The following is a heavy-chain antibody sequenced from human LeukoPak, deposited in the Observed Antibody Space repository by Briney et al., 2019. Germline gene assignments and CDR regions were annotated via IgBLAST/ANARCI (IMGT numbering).Heavy chain of an antibody. CDR1: GFTFSNSA. V-gene: IGHV3-23*01. J-gene: IGHJ4*02. D-gene: IGHD1-26*01. Sequence: GGSLRLSCAVSGFTFSNSAMTWVRRAPGKGLEWVAAISDSGGDTIYTDSAKDRFTISRDNSKNTLYLQMNSLRADDTAVYYCTKGGSYGPLDYWGQGTLVTVSS. CDR2: ISDSGGDT. CDR3: TKGGSYGPLDY.